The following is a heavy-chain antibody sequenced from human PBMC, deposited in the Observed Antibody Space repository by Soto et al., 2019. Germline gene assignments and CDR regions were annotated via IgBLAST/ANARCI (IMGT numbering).Heavy chain of an antibody. V-gene: IGHV4-59*02. D-gene: IGHD1-26*01. CDR3: ARGRSHEWELLVQYFDY. CDR2: VYYSGST. J-gene: IGHJ4*02. Sequence: SETLSLTCTVSGGSVSNSYWGWIRQPPGKGLEWVAYVYYSGSTNYNPSLGSRVTISVDKSKNQFSLKMTSVTGVDTAVYYCARGRSHEWELLVQYFDYWGQGTLVTVSS. CDR1: GGSVSNSY.